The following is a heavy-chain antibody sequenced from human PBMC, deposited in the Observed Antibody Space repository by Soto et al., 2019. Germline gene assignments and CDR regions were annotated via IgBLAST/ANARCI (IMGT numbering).Heavy chain of an antibody. Sequence: VQLVESGGGLVQPGGSRRLSCVVSGINFDDFAMHWVRQVPGKGLEWVSGINWDSEDIGYADSVKGRFTISRDNAKNSLYPQMNSLKAEDTALYYCAKDTAPGFYDANGHLDSWGQGTPVTVSS. V-gene: IGHV3-9*01. CDR2: INWDSEDI. CDR3: AKDTAPGFYDANGHLDS. CDR1: GINFDDFA. J-gene: IGHJ4*02. D-gene: IGHD2-8*01.